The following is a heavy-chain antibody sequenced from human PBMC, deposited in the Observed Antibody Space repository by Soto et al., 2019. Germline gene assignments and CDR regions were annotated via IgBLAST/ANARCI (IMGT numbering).Heavy chain of an antibody. D-gene: IGHD1-1*01. CDR2: IRSKTHGGTT. CDR1: GVCFIDTW. J-gene: IGHJ4*02. Sequence: GGSLRLSCKASGVCFIDTWMTWVRQAPGKGLEWVGHIRSKTHGGTTEYAAPVKGRFSISRDDSETTLYLQMNGLTAEDTAVYYCTTDFLQTGPTFEFWGRGSLVTDSS. CDR3: TTDFLQTGPTFEF. V-gene: IGHV3-15*01.